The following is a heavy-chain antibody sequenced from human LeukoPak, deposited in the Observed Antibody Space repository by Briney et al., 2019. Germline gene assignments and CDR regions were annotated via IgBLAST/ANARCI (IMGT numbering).Heavy chain of an antibody. CDR1: GGSLSSGGYS. Sequence: ETLSLTCAVSGGSLSSGGYSWSWVRQAPGKGLEWVSAISGSGGSTYYADSVKGRFTISRDNSKNTLYLQMNSLRAEDTAVYYCAKEGGIVVVPAYFDYWGQGTLVTVSS. D-gene: IGHD2-2*01. CDR2: ISGSGGST. V-gene: IGHV3-23*01. CDR3: AKEGGIVVVPAYFDY. J-gene: IGHJ4*02.